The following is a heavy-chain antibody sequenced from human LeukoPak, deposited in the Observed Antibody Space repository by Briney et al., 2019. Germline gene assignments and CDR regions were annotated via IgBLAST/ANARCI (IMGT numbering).Heavy chain of an antibody. D-gene: IGHD1-1*01. CDR1: GGSISSYY. Sequence: PSETLSLTCTVSGGSISSYYWSWIRQPPGKGLEWIGYIYYLGSTNYNPSLKSRVTISVDTSKNHFSLRLRSVTAADTAVYYCARGYARFYYYYMDVWGKGTTVTVSS. CDR2: IYYLGST. CDR3: ARGYARFYYYYMDV. V-gene: IGHV4-59*12. J-gene: IGHJ6*03.